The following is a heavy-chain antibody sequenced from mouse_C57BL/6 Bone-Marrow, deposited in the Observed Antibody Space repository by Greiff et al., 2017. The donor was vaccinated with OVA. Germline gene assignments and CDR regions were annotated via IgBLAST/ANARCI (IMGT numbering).Heavy chain of an antibody. CDR1: GFTFSSYG. D-gene: IGHD2-3*01. CDR3: ARHDGYNGNYFDD. Sequence: DVQLVESGGDLVKPGGSLKLSCAASGFTFSSYGMSWVRQTPDKRLEWVATISSGGSYTYYPDSVKGRFTISRDNAKNTLYLQMSSLKSEDTAMYYCARHDGYNGNYFDDWGQGTTLTVSS. J-gene: IGHJ2*01. V-gene: IGHV5-6*01. CDR2: ISSGGSYT.